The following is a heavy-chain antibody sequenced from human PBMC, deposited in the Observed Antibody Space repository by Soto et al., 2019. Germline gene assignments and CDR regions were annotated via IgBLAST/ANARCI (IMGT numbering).Heavy chain of an antibody. CDR1: GYTLTELS. V-gene: IGHV1-24*01. CDR2: FDPEDGET. D-gene: IGHD2-2*01. J-gene: IGHJ6*03. CDR3: AREHCSSTSCYQGPYYYYMDV. Sequence: ASVKVTCKVSGYTLTELSMHWVRQAPGKGLEWMGGFDPEDGETIYAQKFQGRVTMTEDTSTDTAYMELSSLRSEDTAVYYCAREHCSSTSCYQGPYYYYMDVWGKGTTVTVSS.